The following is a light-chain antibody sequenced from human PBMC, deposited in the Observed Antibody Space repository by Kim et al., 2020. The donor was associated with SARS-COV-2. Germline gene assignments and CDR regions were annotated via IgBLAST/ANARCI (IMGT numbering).Light chain of an antibody. Sequence: DIVMTQSPDSLAVSLGERATINCKSSQNILYTSNNRDYLAWYQQKPGQPPKLLISWASTRESGVPDRFSGSGSGTDFTLTISSLQAEDVAVYYCQQYYSTPRTFGQGTKVDIK. J-gene: IGKJ1*01. CDR2: WAS. CDR3: QQYYSTPRT. V-gene: IGKV4-1*01. CDR1: QNILYTSNNRDY.